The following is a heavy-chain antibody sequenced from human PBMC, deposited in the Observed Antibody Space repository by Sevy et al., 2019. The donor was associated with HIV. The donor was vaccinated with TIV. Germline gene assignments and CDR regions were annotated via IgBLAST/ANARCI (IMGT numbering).Heavy chain of an antibody. J-gene: IGHJ1*01. D-gene: IGHD1-26*01. V-gene: IGHV1-18*01. CDR2: ISNFNGDT. CDR3: ARDGNLSPLVGATSVPFHL. Sequence: ASVRVSCQASGYTCSNYGISWVRRAPGQGLEWMGWISNFNGDTKYAQKFQGRVTMTTDTSTSTAYMELRSLRSDDGAVYYCARDGNLSPLVGATSVPFHLWGQCPLVTVSS. CDR1: GYTCSNYG.